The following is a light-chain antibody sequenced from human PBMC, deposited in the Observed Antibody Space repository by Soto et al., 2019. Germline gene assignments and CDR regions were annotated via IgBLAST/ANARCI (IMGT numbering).Light chain of an antibody. Sequence: IVMTQSPATLSVSPGERVTLSCRASQYINTRLAWYQHRPGQAPRLLIYGASSRATGIPDRFSGSGSGTDFTLTISGLDPEDFAVYYCHQYDNSPMTFGQGTRLEIK. CDR3: HQYDNSPMT. V-gene: IGKV3D-15*01. CDR1: QYINTR. J-gene: IGKJ5*01. CDR2: GAS.